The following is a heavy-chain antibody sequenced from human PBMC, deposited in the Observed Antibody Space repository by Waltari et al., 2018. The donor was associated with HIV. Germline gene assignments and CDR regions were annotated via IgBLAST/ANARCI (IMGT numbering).Heavy chain of an antibody. CDR3: SHRPLTATFDY. Sequence: QITFKESGPTLVKPTQTLTLTCTFSGFSLSTSGVGVGWIRPPPGTALDWLVLIYWDDDKLYRPALKSRLTITKDTSKAQVVLTMTNMDPVDTATYYRSHRPLTATFDYWGQGTLVTVSS. D-gene: IGHD3-16*01. V-gene: IGHV2-5*02. CDR2: IYWDDDK. CDR1: GFSLSTSGVG. J-gene: IGHJ4*02.